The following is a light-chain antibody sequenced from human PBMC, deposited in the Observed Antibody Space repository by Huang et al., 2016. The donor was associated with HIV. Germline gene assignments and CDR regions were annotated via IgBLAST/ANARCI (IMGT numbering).Light chain of an antibody. J-gene: IGKJ2*01. CDR1: HAISSSY. V-gene: IGKV3-20*01. CDR2: GAS. Sequence: VLTQSPGTLSLSPGERATLSCRASHAISSSYLACYQQKHGQAPRLLVYGASSRATGIPDRFSGSGSGTDFTLTISRLEPEDFAVYFCHQYGTSPRTFGQGTKLEMK. CDR3: HQYGTSPRT.